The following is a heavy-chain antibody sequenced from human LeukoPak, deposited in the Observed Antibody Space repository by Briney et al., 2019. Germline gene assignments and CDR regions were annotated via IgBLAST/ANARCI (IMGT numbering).Heavy chain of an antibody. J-gene: IGHJ4*02. CDR3: AKDRAKYCSSTSCYPLDY. D-gene: IGHD2-2*01. CDR1: GFTFSSYG. CDR2: ISYDGSNK. Sequence: GGSLRLSCAASGFTFSSYGMHWVRQAPGKGLEWVAVISYDGSNKYYADSVKGRFTISRDNSKNTLYLQMNSLRAEDTAVYYCAKDRAKYCSSTSCYPLDYWGQGTLVTVSS. V-gene: IGHV3-30*18.